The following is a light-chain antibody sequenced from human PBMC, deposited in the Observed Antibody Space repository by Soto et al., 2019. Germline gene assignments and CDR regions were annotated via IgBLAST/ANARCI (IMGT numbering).Light chain of an antibody. CDR2: DAS. CDR3: QQRSNWPPEIT. J-gene: IGKJ5*01. V-gene: IGKV3-11*01. CDR1: QGVTIS. Sequence: EIVMTQSPATLSVSPGERATLSCRAVQGVTISLAWYQQKPGQAPRLLIYDASNRATGVPARFSGSGSGTDFTLTVSSLEPEDFALYYCQQRSNWPPEITFGQGTRLEIK.